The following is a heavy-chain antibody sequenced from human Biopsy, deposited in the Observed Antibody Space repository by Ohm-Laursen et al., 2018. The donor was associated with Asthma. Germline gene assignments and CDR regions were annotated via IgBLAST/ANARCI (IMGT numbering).Heavy chain of an antibody. D-gene: IGHD6-13*01. Sequence: SLRLSCAASGRHFGSYNMHWARQAPGKGLEWVAVITFDGSTQHYGDSVKGRFTISRDNSKNMLFLQMNSLRAEDTAVYYCLRDTLGYYFDIWGQATQVTVSS. CDR3: LRDTLGYYFDI. J-gene: IGHJ4*02. CDR2: ITFDGSTQ. CDR1: GRHFGSYN. V-gene: IGHV3-30-3*01.